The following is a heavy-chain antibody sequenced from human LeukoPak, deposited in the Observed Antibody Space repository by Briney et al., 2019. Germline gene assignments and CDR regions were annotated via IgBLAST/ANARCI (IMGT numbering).Heavy chain of an antibody. CDR1: GGTFSSYA. V-gene: IGHV1-69*13. CDR3: ARGREWELLGRFDY. CDR2: IIPIFGTA. Sequence: SVKVSCKASGGTFSSYAISWVRQAPGQGLEWMGGIIPIFGTANYAQKFQGRVTITADESTSTAYMELSSLRSEDTAVYYCARGREWELLGRFDYWGQGTLVTVSS. J-gene: IGHJ4*02. D-gene: IGHD1-26*01.